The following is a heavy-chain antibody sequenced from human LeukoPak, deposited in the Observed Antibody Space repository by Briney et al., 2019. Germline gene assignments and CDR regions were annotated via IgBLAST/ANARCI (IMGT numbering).Heavy chain of an antibody. Sequence: SETLSVTCTVSGGSISSYYWSWIRQPPGKGLEWIGYIYYSGSTNYNPSLKSRVTISVDTSKNQFSLKLSSVTAADTAVYYCARFTYYYGSGSNDAFDIWGQGTMVTVSS. CDR1: GGSISSYY. V-gene: IGHV4-59*01. CDR3: ARFTYYYGSGSNDAFDI. D-gene: IGHD3-10*01. CDR2: IYYSGST. J-gene: IGHJ3*02.